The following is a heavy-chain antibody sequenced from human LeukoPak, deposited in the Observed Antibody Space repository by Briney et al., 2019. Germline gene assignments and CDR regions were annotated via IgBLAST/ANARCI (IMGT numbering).Heavy chain of an antibody. CDR3: ARVYSGSYYHDDAFDI. CDR2: IYTSGST. Sequence: PSETLSLTCTVSGGSISSYYWSWIRQPAGKGLEWIGRIYTSGSTNYNPSLKSRVTMSVDTSKNQFSLKLSSVTAADTAVYYCARVYSGSYYHDDAFDIWGQGTMVTVSS. CDR1: GGSISSYY. D-gene: IGHD1-26*01. V-gene: IGHV4-4*07. J-gene: IGHJ3*02.